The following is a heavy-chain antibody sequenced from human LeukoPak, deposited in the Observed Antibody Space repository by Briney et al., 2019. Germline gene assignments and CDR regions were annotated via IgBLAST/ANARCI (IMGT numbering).Heavy chain of an antibody. CDR1: GGSISGSY. V-gene: IGHV4-59*08. D-gene: IGHD3-10*01. CDR2: IYDSGST. CDR3: ARHQSYGSGSYPLHY. J-gene: IGHJ4*02. Sequence: SETLSLTSTEPGGSISGSYWSWIRQSPGEGLEWIAYIYDSGSTNYHPSLKSRVTILADTSKIQLSMNLRSLTAADTAVYYCARHQSYGSGSYPLHYWGQGTLVTVSS.